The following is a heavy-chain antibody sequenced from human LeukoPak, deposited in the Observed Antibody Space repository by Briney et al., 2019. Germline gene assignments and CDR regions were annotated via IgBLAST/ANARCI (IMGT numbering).Heavy chain of an antibody. J-gene: IGHJ4*02. Sequence: PSQTLSLTCAVSGGSISSGGYSWSWIRQPPGKGLEWIGYIYHSGSTYYNPSLKSRVTISVDRSKNQFSLKLSSVTAADTAVYYCAREGGSGSLDYWGQGTLVTVPS. V-gene: IGHV4-30-2*01. CDR3: AREGGSGSLDY. CDR1: GGSISSGGYS. CDR2: IYHSGST. D-gene: IGHD3-10*01.